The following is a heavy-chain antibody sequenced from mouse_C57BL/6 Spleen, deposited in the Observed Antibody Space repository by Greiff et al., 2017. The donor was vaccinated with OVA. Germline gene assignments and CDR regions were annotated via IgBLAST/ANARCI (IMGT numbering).Heavy chain of an antibody. J-gene: IGHJ4*01. Sequence: EVMLVESGGGLVKPGGSLKLSCAASGFTFSDYGMHWVRQAPEQGLEWVAYISSGSSTLYYADTVKGRFTISSDNAKNTVFLQMTSLRAEDTAMYYCAKGEWDSAMDDWGKGTSVTVSS. V-gene: IGHV5-17*01. CDR2: ISSGSSTL. CDR1: GFTFSDYG. D-gene: IGHD3-3*01. CDR3: AKGEWDSAMDD.